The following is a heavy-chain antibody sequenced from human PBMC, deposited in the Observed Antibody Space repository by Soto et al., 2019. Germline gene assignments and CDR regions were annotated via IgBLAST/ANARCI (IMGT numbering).Heavy chain of an antibody. Sequence: SETLSLTCTVSGGSVSNYFWSWIRQPPGQGLEWIGYVHSSGSTNYNPSLKSRVTISEDTSKNQFSLKLSSVTAADTAVYYCARLIITILGVVTPVETYYFDYWGQGTLVTVSS. J-gene: IGHJ4*02. CDR1: GGSVSNYF. CDR3: ARLIITILGVVTPVETYYFDY. CDR2: VHSSGST. D-gene: IGHD3-3*01. V-gene: IGHV4-59*08.